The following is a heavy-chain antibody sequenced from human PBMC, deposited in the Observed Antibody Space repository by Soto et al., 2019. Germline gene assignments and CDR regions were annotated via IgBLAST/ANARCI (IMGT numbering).Heavy chain of an antibody. CDR3: ARERYSYGPYYFDY. D-gene: IGHD5-18*01. Sequence: QVQLVESWGDLVKPGGSLRLSCAASGFTFSDYYMSWIRQAPGKGLEWVSSITSSGSTTYYTDSVKGRFTISRDNAKNSLYLQMNSLRAEDTAVYYCARERYSYGPYYFDYWGQGTLVTVSS. J-gene: IGHJ4*02. CDR2: ITSSGSTT. V-gene: IGHV3-11*01. CDR1: GFTFSDYY.